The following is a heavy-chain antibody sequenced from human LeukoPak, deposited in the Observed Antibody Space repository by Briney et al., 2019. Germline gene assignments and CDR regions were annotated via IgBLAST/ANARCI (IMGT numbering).Heavy chain of an antibody. J-gene: IGHJ4*02. D-gene: IGHD6-19*01. CDR1: GFTFSSYA. CDR2: ISYDGSNK. V-gene: IGHV3-30-3*01. CDR3: ASDSAVAGTL. Sequence: GGSLRLSCAASGFTFSSYAMHWVRQAPGKGLEWVAVISYDGSNKYYADSVKGRFTISRDNSKNTLYLQMNSLRAEDTAVYYCASDSAVAGTLWGQGTLVTVSS.